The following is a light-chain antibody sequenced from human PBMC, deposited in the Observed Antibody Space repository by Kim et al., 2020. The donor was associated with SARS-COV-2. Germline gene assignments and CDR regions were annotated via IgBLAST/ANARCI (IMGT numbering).Light chain of an antibody. CDR1: QGISNY. Sequence: ASVGNEVTMTCRASQGISNYLAWYQQKPGKAPKLLIYATSTLQSGVPSRFRGSRSGTDFTLIITRLQPEDVATYYCQKYDSAPWTFGQGTKVDIK. J-gene: IGKJ1*01. V-gene: IGKV1-27*01. CDR2: ATS. CDR3: QKYDSAPWT.